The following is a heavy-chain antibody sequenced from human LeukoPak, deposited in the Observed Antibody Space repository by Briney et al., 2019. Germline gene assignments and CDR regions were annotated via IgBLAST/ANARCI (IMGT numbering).Heavy chain of an antibody. CDR3: ARGFGELSEGYGMDV. CDR2: ISSSSSYI. Sequence: GGSLRLSCAASGFTFSSYSMNWVRQAPGKGLEWVPCISSSSSYIYYAESVKGRFTISRDNAKNSLYLQVNSLRAEDTAVYYCARGFGELSEGYGMDVWGQGTTVTVSS. D-gene: IGHD3-10*01. V-gene: IGHV3-21*01. J-gene: IGHJ6*02. CDR1: GFTFSSYS.